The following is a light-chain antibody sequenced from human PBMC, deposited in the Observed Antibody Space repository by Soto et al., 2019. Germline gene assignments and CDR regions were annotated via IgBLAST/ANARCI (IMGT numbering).Light chain of an antibody. CDR1: SGHSSNI. Sequence: QSVLTQSSSASASLGSSVKLTCSLSSGHSSNIIAWHQQQPGKAPRFLMKIISTGSYNKGSGVSDRFSGSSSGADRYLTISNLQSEDEADYYCETWDSKNVVFGGRTKLTVL. V-gene: IGLV4-60*03. CDR3: ETWDSKNVV. CDR2: IISTGSY. J-gene: IGLJ2*01.